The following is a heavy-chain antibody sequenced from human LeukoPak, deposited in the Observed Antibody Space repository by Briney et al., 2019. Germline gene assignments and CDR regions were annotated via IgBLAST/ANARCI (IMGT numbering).Heavy chain of an antibody. Sequence: SETLSLTCTFSGDSISGYCWSWIRQPPGKGLEWIGYIYYSGSTNYNPSLKSRVTISVDTSKNQFSLKMSSVTAADTAVYYCVREVKGYGSSWYQNWFDPWGQGTLVTVSS. CDR3: VREVKGYGSSWYQNWFDP. V-gene: IGHV4-59*12. J-gene: IGHJ5*02. CDR1: GDSISGYC. D-gene: IGHD6-13*01. CDR2: IYYSGST.